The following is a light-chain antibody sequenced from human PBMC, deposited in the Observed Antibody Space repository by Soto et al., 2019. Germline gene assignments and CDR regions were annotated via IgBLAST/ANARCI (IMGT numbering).Light chain of an antibody. Sequence: AIQMTQSPSSLSASVGDRVSITCRASQGIRNDLGWYQQKPGKAPKLLIYGASSLQSGVPSRFSGSGSGTDFTLTISSLQPEDFATYYCLQDYNYPYTFGQGTKLEIK. CDR3: LQDYNYPYT. CDR2: GAS. CDR1: QGIRND. J-gene: IGKJ2*01. V-gene: IGKV1-6*01.